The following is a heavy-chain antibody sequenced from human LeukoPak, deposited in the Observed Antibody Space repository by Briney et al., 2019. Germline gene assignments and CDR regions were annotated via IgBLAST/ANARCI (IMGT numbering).Heavy chain of an antibody. CDR3: ARGDNREAQRAFDY. CDR1: GGSFSGYY. Sequence: SETLSLTCAVYGGSFSGYYWSWIRQPPGNGLEWIGEINHSGSTNYNPSLKSRVTISVDTSKNQFSLKLSSVTAADTAVYYCARGDNREAQRAFDYWGQGTLVTVSS. CDR2: INHSGST. D-gene: IGHD3-10*01. J-gene: IGHJ4*02. V-gene: IGHV4-34*01.